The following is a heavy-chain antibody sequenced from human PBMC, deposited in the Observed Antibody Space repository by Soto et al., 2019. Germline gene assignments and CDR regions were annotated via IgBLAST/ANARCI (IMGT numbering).Heavy chain of an antibody. D-gene: IGHD2-2*01. CDR2: INAGNGHT. J-gene: IGHJ3*02. V-gene: IGHV1-3*01. Sequence: QVQLVQSGAEVKKPGASVKVSCKASGYTFTNYAMHWVRQAPGQRPEWMGWINAGNGHTKFSQRFQGRLTXTXHTSANIAYMELSSLTSEDTAVYYCARAGFCSTTSCSDAFDIWGQGTMVTVSS. CDR3: ARAGFCSTTSCSDAFDI. CDR1: GYTFTNYA.